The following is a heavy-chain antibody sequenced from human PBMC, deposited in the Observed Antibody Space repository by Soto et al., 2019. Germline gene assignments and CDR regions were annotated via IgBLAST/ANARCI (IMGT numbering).Heavy chain of an antibody. Sequence: XSVQVSCKGSGYTFTSYDINWVRQATGQGLEWMGWMNPNSGNTGYAQKFQGRVTMTRNTSISTAYMELSSLRSEDTAVYYCARERTVAGNDYWGQGTLVTVSS. D-gene: IGHD6-19*01. V-gene: IGHV1-8*01. CDR3: ARERTVAGNDY. CDR1: GYTFTSYD. J-gene: IGHJ4*02. CDR2: MNPNSGNT.